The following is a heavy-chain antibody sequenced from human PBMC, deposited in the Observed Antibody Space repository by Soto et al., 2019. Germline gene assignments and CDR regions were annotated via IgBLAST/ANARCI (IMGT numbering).Heavy chain of an antibody. J-gene: IGHJ4*02. CDR2: IKSKTDGGTT. CDR1: GFTFSNAW. Sequence: EVQLVESGGGLVKPGGSLRLSCAASGFTFSNAWMNWVRQAPGKGLEWVGRIKSKTDGGTTDYAAPVKGRFTISRHDSKNTLYLQMNRLKTADTAVYYCTTDMIVVELTPPSDYWGQGTLVTVSS. V-gene: IGHV3-15*07. CDR3: TTDMIVVELTPPSDY. D-gene: IGHD3-22*01.